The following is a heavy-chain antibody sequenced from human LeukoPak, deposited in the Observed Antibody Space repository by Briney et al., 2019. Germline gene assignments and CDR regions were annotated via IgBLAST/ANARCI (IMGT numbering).Heavy chain of an antibody. Sequence: GGSLRLSCAASGFTFSSYSMNWVRQAPGKGLEWVSSIISSSSYLYYADSVKGRFTISRDNVKNSLYLQVNSLRAEDTAVYYCASSMVRGVISIREYYYMDVWGKGTTVTVSS. D-gene: IGHD3-10*01. CDR3: ASSMVRGVISIREYYYMDV. CDR2: IISSSSYL. CDR1: GFTFSSYS. J-gene: IGHJ6*03. V-gene: IGHV3-21*01.